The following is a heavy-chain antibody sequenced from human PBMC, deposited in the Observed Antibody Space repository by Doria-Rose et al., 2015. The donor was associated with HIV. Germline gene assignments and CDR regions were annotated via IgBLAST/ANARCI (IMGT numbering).Heavy chain of an antibody. CDR1: GVSLSSPGMG. J-gene: IGHJ4*02. CDR2: SFSDDER. CDR3: ARIKSSRWYHKYYVDF. Sequence: QVTLKESGPVLVTPTETLTLTCTVSGVSLSSPGMGVSWIRQPPGKALEWLANSFSDDERSYKTALKSRLTISRGTSKSQVVLTMTDMDPVYTATYYCARIKSSRWYHKYYVDFWGQGTLVIVSA. V-gene: IGHV2-26*01. D-gene: IGHD6-13*01.